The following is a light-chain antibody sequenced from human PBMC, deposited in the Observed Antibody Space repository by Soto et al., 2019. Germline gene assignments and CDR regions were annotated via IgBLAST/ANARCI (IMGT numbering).Light chain of an antibody. J-gene: IGKJ1*01. CDR2: DAS. Sequence: EVVLTQSPVTLSLSPGERATLSCRASQSFRGLLAWYQQKPGQAPRLLIYDASNRATGIPARFSGSGSGTDFTLTISSLEPEDFAVYYCQQCYNWPQWTFGQGTKVDIK. CDR3: QQCYNWPQWT. V-gene: IGKV3-11*01. CDR1: QSFRGL.